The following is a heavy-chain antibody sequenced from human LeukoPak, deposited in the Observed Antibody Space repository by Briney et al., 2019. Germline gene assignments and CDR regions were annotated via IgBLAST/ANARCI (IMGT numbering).Heavy chain of an antibody. D-gene: IGHD5-24*01. CDR1: GFTFSSYS. V-gene: IGHV3-21*04. CDR3: AKGRRWLQLMPFDY. CDR2: ISSSSSYI. J-gene: IGHJ4*02. Sequence: PGGSLRLSCAASGFTFSSYSMNWVRQAPGKGLEWVSSISSSSSYIYYVDSVKGRFTISRDNSKNTLYLQMNSLRAEDTAVYYCAKGRRWLQLMPFDYWGQGTLVTVSS.